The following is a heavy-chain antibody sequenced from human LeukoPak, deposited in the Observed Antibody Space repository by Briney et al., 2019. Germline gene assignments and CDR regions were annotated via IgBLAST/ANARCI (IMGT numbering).Heavy chain of an antibody. D-gene: IGHD4-17*01. V-gene: IGHV3-21*01. Sequence: GGSLRLSCAASGFTFSSYSMNWVRQAPGKGLEWVSSISSSSSYIYYADSVKGRFTISRDNAKNSLYLQMNSLRAEDTAVYYCARDQGDHGDVRQYFDYWGQGTLVTVSS. J-gene: IGHJ4*02. CDR1: GFTFSSYS. CDR3: ARDQGDHGDVRQYFDY. CDR2: ISSSSSYI.